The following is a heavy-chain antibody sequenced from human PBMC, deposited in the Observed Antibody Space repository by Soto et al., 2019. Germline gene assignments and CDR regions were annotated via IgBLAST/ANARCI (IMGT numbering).Heavy chain of an antibody. CDR1: GGSISSGGYS. CDR2: IYHSGST. CDR3: ARGGITMVRGGRIDAFDI. Sequence: SDTLSVTCAVSGGSISSGGYSWSWIRQPPGKGLEWIGYIYHSGSTYYNPSLKSRVTISVDRSKNQFSLKLSSVTAADTAVYYCARGGITMVRGGRIDAFDIWGQGTMVTVSS. D-gene: IGHD3-10*01. V-gene: IGHV4-30-2*01. J-gene: IGHJ3*02.